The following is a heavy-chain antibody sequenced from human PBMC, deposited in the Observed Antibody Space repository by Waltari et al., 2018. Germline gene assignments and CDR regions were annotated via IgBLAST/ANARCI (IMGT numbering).Heavy chain of an antibody. CDR2: ITTTSTYI. J-gene: IGHJ4*02. D-gene: IGHD4-17*01. V-gene: IGHV3-21*01. Sequence: QLLETGGGRVNPGGSLHPTGTASCLHRSSSATNWIRRAPGKWLEWGSAITTTSTYIFYSDSVKGRFTISRDDAKNSLYLQMDSLTVEDTATYYCSSGKGDRMYGEGGDYWGQGTLVTVSS. CDR1: CLHRSSSA. CDR3: SSGKGDRMYGEGGDY.